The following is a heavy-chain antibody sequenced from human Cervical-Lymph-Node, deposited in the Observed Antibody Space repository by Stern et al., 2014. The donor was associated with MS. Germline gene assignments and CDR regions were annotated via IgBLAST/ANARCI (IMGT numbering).Heavy chain of an antibody. J-gene: IGHJ5*02. Sequence: QVQLVQSGAEVPKPGSSVKVSFKASGGTFSKFPSSWVRQAPGQGLEWMGGIFPVFGTPTYAQEFRGRVTITADVSTSTVYMELSSLRSDDTAVYYCALSSETSDRWYSLGYDLWGQGTLVTVSS. CDR3: ALSSETSDRWYSLGYDL. CDR2: IFPVFGTP. CDR1: GGTFSKFP. V-gene: IGHV1-69*01. D-gene: IGHD6-13*01.